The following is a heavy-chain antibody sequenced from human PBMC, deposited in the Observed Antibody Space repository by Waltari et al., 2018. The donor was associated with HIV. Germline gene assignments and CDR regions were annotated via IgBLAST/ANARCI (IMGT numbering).Heavy chain of an antibody. CDR2: INIDGSRI. CDR3: SRDTFGEYDY. CDR1: GFSVSSYW. J-gene: IGHJ4*02. Sequence: EVQLVQSGGGLIKPGGSLRLSCAACGFSVSSYWMHWVRQTPGKGLVWVSRINIDGSRIDYADSVRGRFTISRDSAKNTLSLQMNSLTEEDTAVYYCSRDTFGEYDYWGQGTLVTVSS. D-gene: IGHD3-10*01. V-gene: IGHV3-74*01.